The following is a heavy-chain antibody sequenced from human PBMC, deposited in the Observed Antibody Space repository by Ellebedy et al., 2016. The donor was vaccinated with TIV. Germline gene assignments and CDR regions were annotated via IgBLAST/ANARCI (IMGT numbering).Heavy chain of an antibody. J-gene: IGHJ5*02. CDR2: ISYDGSNK. V-gene: IGHV3-30*18. CDR3: AKDVPYGDYGGWFDP. Sequence: PGGSLRLSCAASGFTFSSYGMHWVRQAPGKGLEWAALISYDGSNKYYADSVKGRFTISRDNSKNTLFLQMNSLRAEDTAVYYCAKDVPYGDYGGWFDPWGQGTLVTVSS. CDR1: GFTFSSYG. D-gene: IGHD4-17*01.